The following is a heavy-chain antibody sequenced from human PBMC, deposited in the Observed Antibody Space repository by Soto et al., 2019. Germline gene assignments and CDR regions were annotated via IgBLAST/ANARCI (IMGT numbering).Heavy chain of an antibody. D-gene: IGHD4-17*01. J-gene: IGHJ4*02. CDR3: ASYSGVTTFDY. CDR2: IYHSGST. V-gene: IGHV4-30-2*01. Sequence: QLQLQESGSGLVKPSQTLSLTCAVSGGSISSGGYSWSWTRQPPGKGLEWIGYIYHSGSTYYNPSLKSRVTISVDRSKNQFSLKLSSVTAADTAVYYCASYSGVTTFDYWGQGTLVTVSS. CDR1: GGSISSGGYS.